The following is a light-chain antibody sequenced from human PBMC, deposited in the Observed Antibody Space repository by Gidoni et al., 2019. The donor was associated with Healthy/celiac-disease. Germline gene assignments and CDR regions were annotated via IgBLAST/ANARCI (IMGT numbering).Light chain of an antibody. CDR2: DAS. CDR1: QSVSSY. Sequence: IVLTQSPATLSLSPGERATLSCRASQSVSSYLAWYQQKPGQAPRLLIYDASNRATGIPARFSGGGSGTDFTLTISSLEPEDFAVYYCQQRSNWLTFXGXTKVEIK. V-gene: IGKV3-11*01. J-gene: IGKJ4*01. CDR3: QQRSNWLT.